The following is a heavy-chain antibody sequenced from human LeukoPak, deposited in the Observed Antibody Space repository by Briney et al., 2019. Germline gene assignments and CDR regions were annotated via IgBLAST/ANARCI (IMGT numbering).Heavy chain of an antibody. V-gene: IGHV4-34*01. J-gene: IGHJ4*02. D-gene: IGHD2-15*01. CDR1: GGSFSGYY. CDR2: INHSGST. Sequence: PSETLSLTCAVYGGSFSGYYWSWIRQPPGKGLEWIGEINHSGSTNYNPSLKSRVTISVDTSKNQFSLKLSSVTAADTAVYYCARHQYSTPEFVYWGQGTPVTVSS. CDR3: ARHQYSTPEFVY.